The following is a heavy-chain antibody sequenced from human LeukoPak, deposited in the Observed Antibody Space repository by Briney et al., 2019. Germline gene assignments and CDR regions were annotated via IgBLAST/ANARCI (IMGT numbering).Heavy chain of an antibody. CDR2: IIPIFGTA. Sequence: ASVKVSCKASGGTFSSYAISWVRQAPGQGLEWMGGIIPIFGTANYAQKFQGRVTITADESTSTAYMELSSLRSEDTAVYYCARELYSSSLGHYYYMDVWSKGTTVTVSS. D-gene: IGHD6-13*01. V-gene: IGHV1-69*01. CDR3: ARELYSSSLGHYYYMDV. CDR1: GGTFSSYA. J-gene: IGHJ6*03.